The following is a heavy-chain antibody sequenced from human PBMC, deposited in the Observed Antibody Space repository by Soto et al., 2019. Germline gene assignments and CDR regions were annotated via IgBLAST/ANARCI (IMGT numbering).Heavy chain of an antibody. CDR3: ARHEGSGYYDSSGYWFDP. CDR2: IYYSGST. CDR1: GGSISSSSYY. Sequence: QLQLQESGPGLVKPSETLSLTCTVSGGSISSSSYYWGWIRQPPGKGLEWIGRIYYSGSTYYNPSLKNPVNISVATSKNQFSLKLSPVTAADTAVYYCARHEGSGYYDSSGYWFDPWGQGTLVTVSS. V-gene: IGHV4-39*01. D-gene: IGHD3-22*01. J-gene: IGHJ5*02.